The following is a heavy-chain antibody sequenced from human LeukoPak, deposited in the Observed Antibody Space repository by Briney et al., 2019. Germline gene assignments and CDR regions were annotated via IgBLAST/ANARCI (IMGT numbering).Heavy chain of an antibody. V-gene: IGHV3-73*01. Sequence: GGSLKLSCAASGFTFSGSAMHWVRQASGKGLEWVGRIRSKANSYATAYAASVKGRFTISRDDSKNTAYLQMNSLKTEDTAVYYCTRRHSSGWYGAFDIWGQGTMVTVSS. CDR1: GFTFSGSA. D-gene: IGHD6-19*01. CDR3: TRRHSSGWYGAFDI. J-gene: IGHJ3*02. CDR2: IRSKANSYAT.